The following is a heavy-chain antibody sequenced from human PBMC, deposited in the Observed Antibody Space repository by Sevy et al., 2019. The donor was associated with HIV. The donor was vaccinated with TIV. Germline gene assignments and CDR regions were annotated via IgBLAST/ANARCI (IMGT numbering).Heavy chain of an antibody. CDR1: GFTFSSQA. V-gene: IGHV3-23*01. Sequence: GGSLRLSCAASGFTFSSQAMSWVRQSPGKGQKWVSIISASGDHTYYADSVKGRFTISRDNSKNTLYLQMNGLRAEDTAVYYCAIEGSHRRRDYRGRGTLVTVSS. J-gene: IGHJ4*02. CDR3: AIEGSHRRRDY. CDR2: ISASGDHT.